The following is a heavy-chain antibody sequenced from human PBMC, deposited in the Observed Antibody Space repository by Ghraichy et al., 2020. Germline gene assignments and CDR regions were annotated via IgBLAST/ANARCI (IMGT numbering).Heavy chain of an antibody. Sequence: GGSLRLSCAASGFTVSSNYMSWVRQAPKKGLEWVSVIYSGGGTYYADSVKGRFTISRDNSKNMLLLQMYSLRAEDTAVYYCARASTTVVTPGWYFDLWGRGTLVTVSS. V-gene: IGHV3-53*01. D-gene: IGHD4-23*01. J-gene: IGHJ2*01. CDR2: IYSGGGT. CDR1: GFTVSSNY. CDR3: ARASTTVVTPGWYFDL.